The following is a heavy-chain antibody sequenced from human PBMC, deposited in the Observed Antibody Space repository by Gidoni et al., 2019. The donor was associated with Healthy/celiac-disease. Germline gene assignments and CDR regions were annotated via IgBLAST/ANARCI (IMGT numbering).Heavy chain of an antibody. Sequence: QVQLVESGGGVVQPGGSLRLSCAASGFTFSSYGMHWVRQAPGKGLEWVAFIRYDGSNKYYADSVKCRFTSSRDNSKNTLYLQMNSLRAEDTAVYYCAKDHLNSRGWQKSGGYFDYWGQGTLVTVSS. CDR1: GFTFSSYG. J-gene: IGHJ4*02. CDR3: AKDHLNSRGWQKSGGYFDY. V-gene: IGHV3-30*02. CDR2: IRYDGSNK. D-gene: IGHD6-19*01.